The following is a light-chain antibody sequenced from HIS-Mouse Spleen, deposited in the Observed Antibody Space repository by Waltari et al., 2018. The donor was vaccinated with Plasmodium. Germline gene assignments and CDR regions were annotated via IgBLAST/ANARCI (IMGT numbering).Light chain of an antibody. CDR1: QGISSY. CDR3: QQYYIYPLT. CDR2: AAS. J-gene: IGKJ4*01. V-gene: IGKV1-8*01. Sequence: PSSFSASTGDRVTITCRASQGISSYLAWYQQKPGKAPKLLIYAASTLQSGVPSRFSGSGSGTDFTLTISCLQSEDFATYYCQQYYIYPLTFGGGTKVEIK.